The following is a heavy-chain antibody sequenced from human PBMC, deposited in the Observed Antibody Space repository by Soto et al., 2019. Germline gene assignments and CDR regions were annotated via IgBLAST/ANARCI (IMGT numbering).Heavy chain of an antibody. J-gene: IGHJ5*02. CDR3: ARGSSPPYYYGSGSQPSEYNWFDP. CDR1: GGTFSSYA. V-gene: IGHV1-69*06. Sequence: QVQLVQSGAEVKKPGSSVKVSCKASGGTFSSYAISWVRQAPGQGLEWMGGIIPIFGTANYAQKFQGRVTITADKSTSTAYMELSSLRSEDTAVYSCARGSSPPYYYGSGSQPSEYNWFDPWGQGTLVTVSS. CDR2: IIPIFGTA. D-gene: IGHD3-10*01.